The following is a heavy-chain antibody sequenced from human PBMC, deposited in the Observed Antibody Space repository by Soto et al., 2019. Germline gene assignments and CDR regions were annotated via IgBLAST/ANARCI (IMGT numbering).Heavy chain of an antibody. CDR2: INHSGST. D-gene: IGHD3-10*01. CDR3: ARTTRSYYHYGMDL. Sequence: PSGTVSLTCAVYGGSFSGYYWSWIRQPPGKGLEWIGEINHSGSTNYNPSLKSRVTISVDTSKNQFSLKLSSVTAADTAVYYCARTTRSYYHYGMDLCGPGTTGTVSS. CDR1: GGSFSGYY. J-gene: IGHJ6*02. V-gene: IGHV4-34*01.